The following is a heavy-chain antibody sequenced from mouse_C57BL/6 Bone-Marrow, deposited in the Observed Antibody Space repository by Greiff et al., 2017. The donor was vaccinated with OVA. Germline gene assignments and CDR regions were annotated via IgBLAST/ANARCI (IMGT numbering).Heavy chain of an antibody. D-gene: IGHD1-1*01. V-gene: IGHV3-8*01. CDR1: GYSITSDY. CDR2: ISYSGST. Sequence: VQLKESGPGLAKPSQSLSLTCSVTGYSITSDYWNWIRQFPGNKLEYMGYISYSGSTYYNPSLKSRISITRDTSKTQYYLQLNSVTTEDTATYYCASLNGSSYAMDYWGQGTSVTVSS. CDR3: ASLNGSSYAMDY. J-gene: IGHJ4*01.